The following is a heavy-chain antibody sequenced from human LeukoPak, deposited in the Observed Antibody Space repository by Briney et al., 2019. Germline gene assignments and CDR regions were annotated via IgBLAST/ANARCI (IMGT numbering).Heavy chain of an antibody. V-gene: IGHV4-4*07. J-gene: IGHJ3*02. CDR2: IYTSGST. CDR3: AREGGSGAYYYDSSGYYPATGAFDI. D-gene: IGHD3-22*01. CDR1: GGSISSYY. Sequence: PSETLSLTCTVSGGSISSYYWSWIRQPAGKGLEWIGRIYTSGSTNYNPSLKSRVTMSVDTSKNQFSLKLSSVTAADTAVYYCAREGGSGAYYYDSSGYYPATGAFDIWGQGTMVTVSS.